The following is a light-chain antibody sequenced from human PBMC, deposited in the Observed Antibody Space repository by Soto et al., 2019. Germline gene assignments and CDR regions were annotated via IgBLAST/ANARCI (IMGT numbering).Light chain of an antibody. Sequence: QPVLTQPPSASGSPGQSVTISCTGTSSDVGGYNYVSWYQQHPGKAPKVIIYDVSKRPSGVPDRFSGSKSGNTASLTVSGLQTEDDADYYCASHAGSSAVFGGGTKLTVL. CDR2: DVS. CDR3: ASHAGSSAV. CDR1: SSDVGGYNY. V-gene: IGLV2-8*01. J-gene: IGLJ2*01.